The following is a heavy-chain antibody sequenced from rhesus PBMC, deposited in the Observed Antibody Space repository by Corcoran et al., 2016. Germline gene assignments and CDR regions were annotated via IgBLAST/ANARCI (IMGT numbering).Heavy chain of an antibody. V-gene: IGHV1-1*01. D-gene: IGHD1-1*01. Sequence: QVQLVQSGSEIKQPGASVKLSCKASVYTFTRYYMHWFRKAPGQGHEVIGLSSTYNGNKGYAQNFQGRVTITTDTSTSTGYMELSSLRSEDTAVYYCTRGYDYWGQRVLVTVSA. CDR2: SSTYNGNK. CDR1: VYTFTRYY. CDR3: TRGYDY. J-gene: IGHJ4*01.